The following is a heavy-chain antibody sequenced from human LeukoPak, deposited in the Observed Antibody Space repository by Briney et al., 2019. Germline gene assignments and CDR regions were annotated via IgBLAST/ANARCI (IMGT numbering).Heavy chain of an antibody. J-gene: IGHJ4*02. V-gene: IGHV4-4*02. CDR3: ARVAAGYSGSHFDF. Sequence: SETLSLTCAVSGGSISSSNWWTWVRQPPGKGLEWIGEIYHSGSTNHNPSLKSRVTISVDKSKNQFSLKLTSVTAADTAVYYCARVAAGYSGSHFDFWGQGILVTVSS. CDR2: IYHSGST. D-gene: IGHD1-26*01. CDR1: GGSISSSNW.